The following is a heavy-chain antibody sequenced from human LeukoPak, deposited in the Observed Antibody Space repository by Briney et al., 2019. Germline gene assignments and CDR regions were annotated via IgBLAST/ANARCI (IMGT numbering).Heavy chain of an antibody. CDR1: GGSISSGGYY. CDR2: IYYSGST. D-gene: IGHD6-19*01. Sequence: PSETLSLTCTVSGGSISSGGYYWSWIRQHPGNGLEWLGYIYYSGSTYYNPSLKSRVTISVDTSKNQFSLKLSSVTAADTAVYYCAREGGIAVHYFDFWGQGTLVTVSS. V-gene: IGHV4-31*03. J-gene: IGHJ4*02. CDR3: AREGGIAVHYFDF.